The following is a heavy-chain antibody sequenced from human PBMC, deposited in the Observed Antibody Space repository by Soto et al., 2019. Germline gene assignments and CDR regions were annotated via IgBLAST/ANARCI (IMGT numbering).Heavy chain of an antibody. Sequence: PSETLSLTCTVSGGSISSGGYYWSWIRQHPGKGLEWIGYIYYSGFTYYNTSLKSRVTMSVDTSKNQFYLKLNTVTAADTAVYYCAKGGWRIFDIWGQGTMVTVSS. J-gene: IGHJ3*02. V-gene: IGHV4-31*03. CDR1: GGSISSGGYY. CDR2: IYYSGFT. D-gene: IGHD3-3*01. CDR3: AKGGWRIFDI.